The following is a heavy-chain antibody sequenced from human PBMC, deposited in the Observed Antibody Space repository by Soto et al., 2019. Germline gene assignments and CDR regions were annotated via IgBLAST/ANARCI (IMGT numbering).Heavy chain of an antibody. J-gene: IGHJ4*02. CDR2: ISAYNGDT. CDR3: VLGGLETGYYRDMDY. D-gene: IGHD3-9*01. V-gene: IGHV1-18*01. Sequence: QDHLVQSGGEVKKPGASAKVSCKASGYTFKNYGINWVRQAPGRGLEWVAWISAYNGDTSYAQHFHGRVTVTTETLTNTAYMELRSLRPDDTAVYFCVLGGLETGYYRDMDYWGQGTLVSVSS. CDR1: GYTFKNYG.